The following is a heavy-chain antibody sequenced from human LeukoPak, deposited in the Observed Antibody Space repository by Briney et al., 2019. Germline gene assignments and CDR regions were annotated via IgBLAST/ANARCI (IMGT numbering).Heavy chain of an antibody. CDR1: GFTFPSHA. J-gene: IGHJ3*01. CDR2: ITTRGATT. D-gene: IGHD1-26*01. Sequence: GGSLRLSSAASGFTFPSHAMGWVRQAPGKGLEWVSGITTRGATTYYADSVKGRFTISRDDSKNTLYLQMNSLRAEDTAVYYCAKDHIGTYADAFDVWGQGTMVTVSS. CDR3: AKDHIGTYADAFDV. V-gene: IGHV3-23*01.